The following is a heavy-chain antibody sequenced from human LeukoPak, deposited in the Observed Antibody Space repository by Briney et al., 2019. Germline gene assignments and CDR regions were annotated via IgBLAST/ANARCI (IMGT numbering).Heavy chain of an antibody. V-gene: IGHV4-4*09. CDR2: ICASGST. Sequence: SETLSLTCTVSGGSISNYYWTWIRQPPGKGLEWMGYICASGSTNHNPSLKSRVTISVDTSKNQFSLKLTSVTAADTAVYYCARHFDFWSGYYDYWGQGALVTVSS. D-gene: IGHD3-3*01. CDR1: GGSISNYY. CDR3: ARHFDFWSGYYDY. J-gene: IGHJ4*02.